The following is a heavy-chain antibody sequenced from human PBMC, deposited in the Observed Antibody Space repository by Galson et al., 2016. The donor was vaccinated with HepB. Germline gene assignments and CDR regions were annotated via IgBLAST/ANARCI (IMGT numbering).Heavy chain of an antibody. Sequence: SLRLSCAVSGFVFSSYGMHWARQTPGKGLEWMAFTSYDGSNKLYADSVKGRFIISRDNSKNTLYLQMNGLRTEDTAVYYCAKDLKSSVAYYFDSWGQGTLVTVSS. J-gene: IGHJ4*02. CDR2: TSYDGSNK. CDR1: GFVFSSYG. V-gene: IGHV3-30*18. D-gene: IGHD6-19*01. CDR3: AKDLKSSVAYYFDS.